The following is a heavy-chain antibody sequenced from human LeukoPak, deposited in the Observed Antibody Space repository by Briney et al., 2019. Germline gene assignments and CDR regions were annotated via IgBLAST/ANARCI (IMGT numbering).Heavy chain of an antibody. CDR3: ARAMTGGADAFDY. J-gene: IGHJ4*02. V-gene: IGHV4-39*07. CDR2: IYYSGST. Sequence: SETLSLTCTVSGGSISSSSYYWGWIRQPPGKGLEWIGSIYYSGSTYYNPPLKSRVTISVDTSKNQFSLKLSSVTAADTAVYYCARAMTGGADAFDYWGQGTLVTVSS. D-gene: IGHD3-16*01. CDR1: GGSISSSSYY.